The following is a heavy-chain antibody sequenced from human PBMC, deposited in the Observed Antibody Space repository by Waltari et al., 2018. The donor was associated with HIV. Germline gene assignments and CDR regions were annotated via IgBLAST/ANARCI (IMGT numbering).Heavy chain of an antibody. Sequence: EVQLVESGGGLVQPGGSLRLSCAASGFTFSSYWMSWVRQAPGKGLGWVANMKQDGSEKYYVDSGNGRFTISRDNAENSLYLQMNSLRAEDTAVYYCARGGFYGSGSKVNWGQGTLVTVSS. D-gene: IGHD3-10*01. V-gene: IGHV3-7*04. CDR3: ARGGFYGSGSKVN. J-gene: IGHJ4*02. CDR1: GFTFSSYW. CDR2: MKQDGSEK.